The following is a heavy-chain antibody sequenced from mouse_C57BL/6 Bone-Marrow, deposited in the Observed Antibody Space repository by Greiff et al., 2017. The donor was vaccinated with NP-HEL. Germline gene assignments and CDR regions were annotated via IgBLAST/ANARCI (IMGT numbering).Heavy chain of an antibody. J-gene: IGHJ4*01. CDR3: AGAIYYDYDEAMDY. CDR1: GFTFSSYG. Sequence: EVMLVESGGDLVKPGGSLKLSCAASGFTFSSYGMSWVRQTPDKRLEWVATISSGGSYTYYPDSVKGRFTISRDNAKNTLYLQMSSLKSEDTAMYYCAGAIYYDYDEAMDYWGQGTSVTVSS. D-gene: IGHD2-4*01. V-gene: IGHV5-6*01. CDR2: ISSGGSYT.